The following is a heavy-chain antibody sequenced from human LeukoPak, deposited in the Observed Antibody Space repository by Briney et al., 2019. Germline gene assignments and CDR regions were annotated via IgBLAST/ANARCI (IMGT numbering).Heavy chain of an antibody. CDR1: GDSVSSKSAA. CDR3: AREDCTIGAVCSSLLDH. J-gene: IGHJ4*02. Sequence: SQTLSLTCAISGDSVSSKSAAWNWIRQSPSRGLEWLGRTYYRSKWSSGYAESEKSRITINPDTSKNQFSLQLKSVTPEDTAVYYCAREDCTIGAVCSSLLDHWGRGTLVTVSS. D-gene: IGHD2-8*01. V-gene: IGHV6-1*01. CDR2: TYYRSKWSS.